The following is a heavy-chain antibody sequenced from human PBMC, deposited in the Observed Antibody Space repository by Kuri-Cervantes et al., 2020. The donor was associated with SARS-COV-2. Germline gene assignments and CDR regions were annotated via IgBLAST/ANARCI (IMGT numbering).Heavy chain of an antibody. CDR1: GFTFDDYG. V-gene: IGHV3-53*01. CDR3: ASRGNSRNWYFDL. Sequence: GGSLRLSCAASGFTFDDYGMSWVRQAPGKGLEWVSVIYSGGSTYYADSVKGRFTISRDNSKNTLYLQMNSLRAEDTAVYYCASRGNSRNWYFDLWGRGTLVTVSS. J-gene: IGHJ2*01. D-gene: IGHD2/OR15-2a*01. CDR2: IYSGGST.